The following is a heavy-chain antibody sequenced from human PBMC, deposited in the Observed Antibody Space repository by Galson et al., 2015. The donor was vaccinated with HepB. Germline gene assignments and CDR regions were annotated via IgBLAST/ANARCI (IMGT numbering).Heavy chain of an antibody. V-gene: IGHV3-21*01. Sequence: SLRLSCAASGFTFSSYSMNWVRQAPGKGLEWVSSISSSSSYIYYADSVKGRFTISRDNAKNSLYLQMNSLRAEDTAVYYCARGMTGYYDYYYYGMDVWGQGTTVTVSS. CDR1: GFTFSSYS. J-gene: IGHJ6*02. CDR3: ARGMTGYYDYYYYGMDV. CDR2: ISSSSSYI. D-gene: IGHD3-9*01.